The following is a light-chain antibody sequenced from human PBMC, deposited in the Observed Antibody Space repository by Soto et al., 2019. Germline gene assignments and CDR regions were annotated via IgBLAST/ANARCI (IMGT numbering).Light chain of an antibody. V-gene: IGLV2-8*01. CDR2: EVN. J-gene: IGLJ1*01. Sequence: QAALTRPPSSSGSPVQSVAISCTGTSSDVGGYNYVSWYQQHPGKAPKLMIYEVNKRPSGVPDRFSGSKSGNTASLTVSGLQAEDEADYYCSSYAGSSNVFGTGTKVTV. CDR1: SSDVGGYNY. CDR3: SSYAGSSNV.